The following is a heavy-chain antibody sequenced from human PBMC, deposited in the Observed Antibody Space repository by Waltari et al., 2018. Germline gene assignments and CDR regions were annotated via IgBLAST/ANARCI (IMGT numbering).Heavy chain of an antibody. D-gene: IGHD6-13*01. CDR2: IIPILGTA. CDR1: GGTFSSYA. Sequence: QVQLVQSGAEVKKPGSSVKVSCKASGGTFSSYAISWVRQAPGQGLEWMGGIIPILGTANYAQKFQGRGTITADESTSTAYMELSSLRSEDTAVYYCARGIIRGSSWQPGFDYWGQGTLVTVSS. CDR3: ARGIIRGSSWQPGFDY. J-gene: IGHJ4*02. V-gene: IGHV1-69*01.